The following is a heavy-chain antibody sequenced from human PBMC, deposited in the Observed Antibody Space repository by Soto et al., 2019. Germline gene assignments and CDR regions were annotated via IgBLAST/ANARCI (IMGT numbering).Heavy chain of an antibody. CDR3: ARDIGEYYYYGMDV. CDR2: IIPIFGTA. V-gene: IGHV1-69*13. CDR1: GGTFSSYA. Sequence: ASVKVSCKASGGTFSSYAISWVRQAPGQGLEWMGGIIPIFGTANYAQKFQGRVTITADESTSTAYMELSSLRSEDTAVYYCARDIGEYYYYGMDVWGQGTTVTVSS. D-gene: IGHD3-3*01. J-gene: IGHJ6*02.